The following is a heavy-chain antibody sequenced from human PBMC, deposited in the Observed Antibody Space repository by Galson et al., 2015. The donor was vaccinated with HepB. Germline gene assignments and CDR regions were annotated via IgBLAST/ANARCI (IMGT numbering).Heavy chain of an antibody. J-gene: IGHJ4*02. CDR2: ISSSSSYT. CDR3: ARDRRWFGELLYYFDY. V-gene: IGHV3-11*05. D-gene: IGHD3-10*01. CDR1: GFTFSDYY. Sequence: SLRLSCAASGFTFSDYYMSWIRQAPGKGLEWVSYISSSSSYTNYADSVKGRFTISRDNAKNSLYLQMNSLRAEDTAVYYCARDRRWFGELLYYFDYWGQGTLVTVSS.